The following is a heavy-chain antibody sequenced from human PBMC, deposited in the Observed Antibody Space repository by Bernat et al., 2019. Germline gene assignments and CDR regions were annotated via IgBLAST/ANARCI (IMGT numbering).Heavy chain of an antibody. V-gene: IGHV3-30*18. D-gene: IGHD6-19*01. CDR2: ISYDGSNK. CDR3: AKAEEQWLGEYFQH. CDR1: GFTFSSYG. Sequence: QVQLVESGGGVVQPGRSLRLSCAASGFTFSSYGMHWVRQAPGKGLEWVAVISYDGSNKYYADSVKGRFTISRDNSKNTLYLQMNSLGAEDTAVYYCAKAEEQWLGEYFQHWGQGTLVTVSS. J-gene: IGHJ1*01.